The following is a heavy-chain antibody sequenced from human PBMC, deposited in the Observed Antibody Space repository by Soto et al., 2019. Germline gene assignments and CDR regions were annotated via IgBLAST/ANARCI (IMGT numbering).Heavy chain of an antibody. V-gene: IGHV1-18*01. Sequence: QVQLVQSGAEVKKPGASVKVSCKASGYSFSSYGVNWVRQAPGQGLEWLGWISAYNDNTNYAQKFQGRVTMTTDTSTSTGYMELRSLRFDVTAVYYCARGELAYDFDSWGQGTLVTVSS. CDR1: GYSFSSYG. D-gene: IGHD2-21*01. CDR3: ARGELAYDFDS. CDR2: ISAYNDNT. J-gene: IGHJ4*02.